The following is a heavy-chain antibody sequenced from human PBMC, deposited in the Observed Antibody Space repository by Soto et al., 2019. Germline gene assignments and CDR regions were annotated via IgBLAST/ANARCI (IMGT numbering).Heavy chain of an antibody. D-gene: IGHD3-22*01. CDR3: AAAYDSSGTHYYYYGMDV. Sequence: GASVKVSCKASGFTFTSSAVQWVRQARGQRLEWIGWIVVGSGNTNYAQKFQEKVTITRDMSTSTAYMELSSLRSEDTAVYYCAAAYDSSGTHYYYYGMDVWGQGTTVTVSS. CDR1: GFTFTSSA. CDR2: IVVGSGNT. V-gene: IGHV1-58*01. J-gene: IGHJ6*02.